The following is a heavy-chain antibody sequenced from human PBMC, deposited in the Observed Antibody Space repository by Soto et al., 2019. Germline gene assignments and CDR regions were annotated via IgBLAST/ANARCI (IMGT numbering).Heavy chain of an antibody. D-gene: IGHD1-26*01. CDR1: GYTFTGYY. Sequence: ASVKVSCKASGYTFTGYYMHWVRQAPGQGLEWMGWINPNSGGTNYAQKFQGWVTMTRDTSISTAYMELSRLRSDDTAVYYCARDGSGREGDAFDIWGQGTMVTVSS. J-gene: IGHJ3*02. CDR3: ARDGSGREGDAFDI. CDR2: INPNSGGT. V-gene: IGHV1-2*04.